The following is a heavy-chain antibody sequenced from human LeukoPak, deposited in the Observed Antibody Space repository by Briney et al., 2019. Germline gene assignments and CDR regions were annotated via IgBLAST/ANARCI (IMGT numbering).Heavy chain of an antibody. Sequence: GGSLRLSCAASGFTFSSYAMSWVRQAPGKGLEWVSAISGSGGSTYYADPVKGRFTISRDNSKNTLYLQMNSLRAEDTAVYYCAKDPDTYCSSTSCSLDYWGQGTLVTVSS. CDR1: GFTFSSYA. D-gene: IGHD2-2*01. CDR3: AKDPDTYCSSTSCSLDY. J-gene: IGHJ4*02. CDR2: ISGSGGST. V-gene: IGHV3-23*01.